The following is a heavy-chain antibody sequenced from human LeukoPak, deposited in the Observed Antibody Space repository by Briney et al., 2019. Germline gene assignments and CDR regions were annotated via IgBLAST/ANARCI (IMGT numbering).Heavy chain of an antibody. CDR2: ISAYTGST. CDR1: GYTFISYG. CDR3: ARTVGATGAFDI. Sequence: ASVKVSCKASGYTFISYGLTWVRQAPGQGFQWMGWISAYTGSTNYAQKFQGRVTMPTDPSTSTAYMELRRLTSNDTAVYYCARTVGATGAFDIWGQGTMVIVSS. D-gene: IGHD1-26*01. J-gene: IGHJ3*02. V-gene: IGHV1-18*01.